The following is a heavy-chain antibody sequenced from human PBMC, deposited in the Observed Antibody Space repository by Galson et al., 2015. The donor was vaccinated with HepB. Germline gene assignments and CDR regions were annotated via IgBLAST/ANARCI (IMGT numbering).Heavy chain of an antibody. J-gene: IGHJ6*02. CDR1: GFTFSSYG. CDR2: ISYDGSNK. V-gene: IGHV3-30*18. CDR3: AKDHEFYRRYYDILTGYYHYYYGMDV. Sequence: SLRLSCAASGFTFSSYGMHWVRQAPGKGLEWVAVISYDGSNKYYADSVKGRFTISRDNSKNTLYLQMNSLRAEDTAVYYCAKDHEFYRRYYDILTGYYHYYYGMDVWGQGTTVTVSS. D-gene: IGHD3-9*01.